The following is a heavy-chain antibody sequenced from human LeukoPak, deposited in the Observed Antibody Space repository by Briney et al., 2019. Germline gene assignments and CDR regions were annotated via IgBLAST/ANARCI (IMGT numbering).Heavy chain of an antibody. CDR1: GGTFSSYA. CDR3: ARDDDYSSGWARGMDV. CDR2: IIPIFGTA. J-gene: IGHJ6*02. Sequence: GASVKVSCKASGGTFSSYAISWVRQAPGQGLEWMGGIIPIFGTANYAQKFQGRVTITADESTSTAYMELSSLRSEDTAVYYCARDDDYSSGWARGMDVWGQGTTVTVSS. V-gene: IGHV1-69*13. D-gene: IGHD6-19*01.